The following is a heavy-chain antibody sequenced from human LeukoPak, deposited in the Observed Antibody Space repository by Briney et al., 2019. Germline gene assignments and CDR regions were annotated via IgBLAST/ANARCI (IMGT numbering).Heavy chain of an antibody. J-gene: IGHJ4*02. Sequence: SETLSLTCTVSGGSISSYYGSWIRQPPGKGLEWIGYIYYSGSTNYNPSLKSRVTISVDTSRNQFSLKLSSVTAADTAVYYCARRNYYYGSGSGPWFDYWGQGTLVTVSS. V-gene: IGHV4-59*01. CDR1: GGSISSYY. CDR2: IYYSGST. D-gene: IGHD3-10*01. CDR3: ARRNYYYGSGSGPWFDY.